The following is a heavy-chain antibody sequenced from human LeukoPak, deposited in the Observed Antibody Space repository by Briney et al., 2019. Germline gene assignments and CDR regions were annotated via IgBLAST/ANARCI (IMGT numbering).Heavy chain of an antibody. D-gene: IGHD2-2*01. CDR2: IYYSGST. CDR1: GGSISSGDYY. CDR3: VGYQLLQKNWFDP. J-gene: IGHJ5*02. Sequence: PSETLSLTCTVSGGSISSGDYYWSWIRQPPGKGLEWIGYIYYSGSTYYNPSLKSRVTISVDTSKNQFSLKPSSVTAADTAVYYCVGYQLLQKNWFDPWGQGTLVTVSS. V-gene: IGHV4-30-4*01.